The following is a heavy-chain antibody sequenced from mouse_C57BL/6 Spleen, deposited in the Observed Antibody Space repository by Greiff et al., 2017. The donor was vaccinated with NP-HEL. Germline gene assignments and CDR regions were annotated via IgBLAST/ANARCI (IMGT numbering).Heavy chain of an antibody. V-gene: IGHV1-15*01. J-gene: IGHJ3*01. CDR1: GYTFTDYE. CDR3: TRPNYYGSSSPFAY. Sequence: QVQLQQSGAELVRPGASVTLSCKASGYTFTDYEIHWVKQTPVHGLEWIGAIDPETGGTAYNQKFKGKAILTADKSSSTAYMELRSLTSEDSAVYYCTRPNYYGSSSPFAYWGQGTLVTVSA. CDR2: IDPETGGT. D-gene: IGHD1-1*01.